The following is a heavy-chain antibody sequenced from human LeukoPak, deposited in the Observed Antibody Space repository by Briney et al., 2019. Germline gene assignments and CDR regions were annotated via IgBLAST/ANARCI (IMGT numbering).Heavy chain of an antibody. Sequence: PSETLSLTCTVSGGSISSYYWSWIRQPAGKGLEWIGRIYTSGSTNYNPSLKSRVTMSVDTSKNQFSLKLSSVTAADTAVYYCASSGYDILNGYRTYGMDVWGQGTTVTVSS. CDR2: IYTSGST. D-gene: IGHD3-9*01. J-gene: IGHJ6*02. V-gene: IGHV4-4*07. CDR1: GGSISSYY. CDR3: ASSGYDILNGYRTYGMDV.